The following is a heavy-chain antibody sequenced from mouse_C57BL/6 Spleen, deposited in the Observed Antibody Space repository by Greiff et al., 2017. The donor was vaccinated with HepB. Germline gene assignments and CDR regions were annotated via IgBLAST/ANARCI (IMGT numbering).Heavy chain of an antibody. D-gene: IGHD2-3*01. V-gene: IGHV1-69*01. J-gene: IGHJ2*01. CDR1: GYTFTSYW. Sequence: QVQLQQPGAELVMPGASVKLSCKASGYTFTSYWMHWVKQRPGQGLEWIGEIDPSDSYTNYNQKFKGKSTLTVDKSSSTAYMQLSSLTSEDSAVYYCERSSDDSYLVDFDDWGQGTTVTVAS. CDR2: IDPSDSYT. CDR3: ERSSDDSYLVDFDD.